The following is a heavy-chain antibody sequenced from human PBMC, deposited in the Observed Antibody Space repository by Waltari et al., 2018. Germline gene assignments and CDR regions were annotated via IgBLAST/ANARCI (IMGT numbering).Heavy chain of an antibody. CDR1: GGSISSYY. CDR3: ATSPLRFLEWVNWFDP. V-gene: IGHV4-4*07. Sequence: QVQLQESGPGLVKPSETLSLTCTVSGGSISSYYWSWIRQPAGKGLEWIGRIYTSGSTNSNPSLKSLVTMSVDTSKNQFSLKLSSVTAADTAVYYCATSPLRFLEWVNWFDPWGQGTLVTVSS. J-gene: IGHJ5*02. CDR2: IYTSGST. D-gene: IGHD3-3*01.